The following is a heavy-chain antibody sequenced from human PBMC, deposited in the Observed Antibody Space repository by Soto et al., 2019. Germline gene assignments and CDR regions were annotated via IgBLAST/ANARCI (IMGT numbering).Heavy chain of an antibody. CDR2: ISYDGSNK. CDR3: AKDEARFHY. D-gene: IGHD6-6*01. Sequence: GWAQCVLCATFGCACSSYEMLWVRQAAGKGLEWVAVISYDGSNKYYADSVKGRFTISRDNSKNTLYLQMNSLRAEDTAVYYCAKDEARFHYWGQGTLVTVSP. CDR1: GCACSSYE. J-gene: IGHJ4*02. V-gene: IGHV3-30*18.